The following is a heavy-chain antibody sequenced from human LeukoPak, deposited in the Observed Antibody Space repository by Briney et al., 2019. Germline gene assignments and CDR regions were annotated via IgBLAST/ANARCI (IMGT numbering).Heavy chain of an antibody. J-gene: IGHJ4*02. D-gene: IGHD1-26*01. CDR1: GASISSRSYN. CDR3: ASHSGSYYRPLDY. Sequence: SETLSLTCTVSGASISSRSYNWGWSRHPPGKGLEWMGNIYYSGSTYYNPSLKSRITTSVDPSKNQFSLKLSSVTATDTAVYYCASHSGSYYRPLDYWGQGTLVTVSS. CDR2: IYYSGST. V-gene: IGHV4-39*01.